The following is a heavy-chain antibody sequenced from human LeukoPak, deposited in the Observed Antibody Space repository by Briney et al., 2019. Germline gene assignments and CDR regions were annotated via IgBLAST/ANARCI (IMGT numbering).Heavy chain of an antibody. V-gene: IGHV1-8*01. D-gene: IGHD2-2*01. CDR2: MNPNSGNT. Sequence: ASVKVSCKASGYTFTSYDINWVRQATGQGLEWMGWMNPNSGNTGYAQKVQGRVTMTRNTSISTAYMELRSLRAEDTAVYYCASIPTGDIVVVPAADVWGQGTLVTVSS. J-gene: IGHJ4*02. CDR1: GYTFTSYD. CDR3: ASIPTGDIVVVPAADV.